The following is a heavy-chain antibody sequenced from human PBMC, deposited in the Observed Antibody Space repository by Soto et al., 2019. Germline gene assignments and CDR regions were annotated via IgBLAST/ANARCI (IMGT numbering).Heavy chain of an antibody. CDR1: GGTFSSYA. CDR3: ARDLHSTVVTRKNAFDI. CDR2: IIPIFGTA. D-gene: IGHD4-17*01. Sequence: QVQLVQSGAEVKKPGSSVKVSCKASGGTFSSYAISWVRQAPGQGLEWMGGIIPIFGTANYAQKFQGRVTITADKSTSTAYMELSSLRSEDTAVYYCARDLHSTVVTRKNAFDIWGQGTMVTDSS. V-gene: IGHV1-69*06. J-gene: IGHJ3*02.